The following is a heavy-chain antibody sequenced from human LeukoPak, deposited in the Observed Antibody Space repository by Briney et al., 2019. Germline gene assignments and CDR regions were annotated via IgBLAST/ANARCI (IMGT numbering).Heavy chain of an antibody. CDR3: AGGYYYDSSGSKADHY. CDR1: GGTFSSYA. Sequence: VASVKVSCKASGGTFSSYAISWVRQAPGQGLEWMGGIIPIFGTANYAQKFQGRVTITADKSTSTAYMELSSLRSEDTAVYYCAGGYYYDSSGSKADHYWGQGTLVTVSS. V-gene: IGHV1-69*06. D-gene: IGHD3-22*01. CDR2: IIPIFGTA. J-gene: IGHJ4*02.